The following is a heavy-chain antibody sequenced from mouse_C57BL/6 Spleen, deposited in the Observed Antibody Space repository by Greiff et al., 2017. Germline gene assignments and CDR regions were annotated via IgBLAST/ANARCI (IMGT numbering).Heavy chain of an antibody. V-gene: IGHV1-69*01. CDR3: ARGGGSGSRADY. CDR1: GYTFTSYW. J-gene: IGHJ2*01. CDR2: IDPSDSYT. D-gene: IGHD1-1*01. Sequence: QVQLQQPGAELVMPGASVKLSCKASGYTFTSYWMHWVKQRPGQGLEWIGEIDPSDSYTNYNQKFKGKSTLTVDKSSSTAYMQLSSLTSEDSAVYYCARGGGSGSRADYWGQGTTLTVSA.